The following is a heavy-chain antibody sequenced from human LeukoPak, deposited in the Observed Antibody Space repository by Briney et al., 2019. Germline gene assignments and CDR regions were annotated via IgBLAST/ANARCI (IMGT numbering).Heavy chain of an antibody. Sequence: SQTLSLTCAISGDSVSSNSAAWNWIRQSPSRGLEWLGRTYYRSKWYNDYAVSAKSRININPDTSKNQCPLQLNSVTPEDTAVYYCARSPPGIAAAVFWFDPWGQGTLVTVSS. D-gene: IGHD6-13*01. V-gene: IGHV6-1*01. CDR2: TYYRSKWYN. CDR3: ARSPPGIAAAVFWFDP. CDR1: GDSVSSNSAA. J-gene: IGHJ5*02.